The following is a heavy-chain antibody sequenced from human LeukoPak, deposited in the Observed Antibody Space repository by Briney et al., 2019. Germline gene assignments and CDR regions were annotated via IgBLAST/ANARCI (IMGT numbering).Heavy chain of an antibody. CDR3: ARDYYGSGSSRYYYYYYMDV. CDR1: GYTFTSYG. CDR2: ISAYNGNT. Sequence: ASVKVSCKASGYTFTSYGISWVRQAPGQGLEWMGWISAYNGNTNYAQKLQGRVTMTTDTSTGTAYMELRSLRSDDTAVYYCARDYYGSGSSRYYYYYYMDVWAKGPRSPSP. V-gene: IGHV1-18*01. J-gene: IGHJ6*03. D-gene: IGHD3-10*01.